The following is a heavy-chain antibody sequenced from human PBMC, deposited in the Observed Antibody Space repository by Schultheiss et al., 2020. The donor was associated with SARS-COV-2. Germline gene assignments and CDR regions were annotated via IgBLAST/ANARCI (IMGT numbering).Heavy chain of an antibody. V-gene: IGHV4-34*01. J-gene: IGHJ5*02. Sequence: GSLRLSCAVYGGSFSGYYWSWIRQHPGKGLEWIGYIYYSGSTYYNPSLKSRVTISVDTSKNQFSLKLSSVTAADTAVYYCARAVDGALTTSGQGTLVTVSS. CDR2: IYYSGST. D-gene: IGHD1-26*01. CDR3: ARAVDGALTT. CDR1: GGSFSGYY.